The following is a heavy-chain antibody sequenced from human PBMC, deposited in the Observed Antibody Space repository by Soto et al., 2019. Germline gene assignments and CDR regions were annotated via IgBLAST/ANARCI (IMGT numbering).Heavy chain of an antibody. V-gene: IGHV3-21*01. D-gene: IGHD6-19*01. Sequence: GGSLRLSCAASGFTFSSYSMNWVRQAPGKGLEWVSSISSSSSYIYYADSVKGRFTISRDNAKNSLYLQMNSLRAEDTAVYYCARDPSIAVAGYFDYWGQGTLVTVSS. J-gene: IGHJ4*02. CDR2: ISSSSSYI. CDR3: ARDPSIAVAGYFDY. CDR1: GFTFSSYS.